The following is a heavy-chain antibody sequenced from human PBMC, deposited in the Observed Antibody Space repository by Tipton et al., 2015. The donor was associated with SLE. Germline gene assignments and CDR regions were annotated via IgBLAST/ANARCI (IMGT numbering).Heavy chain of an antibody. CDR1: GFTFSSYS. Sequence: SLRLSCAASGFTFSSYSMNWVRQAPGKGLEWVSSVNSGSSYKYFADSVRGRFTISRDNVNNLLYLQMNSLRPEDTSVYYCVRGRGASTWDAFDVWGQGTMVTVSS. J-gene: IGHJ3*01. CDR3: VRGRGASTWDAFDV. V-gene: IGHV3-21*03. CDR2: VNSGSSYK. D-gene: IGHD6-13*01.